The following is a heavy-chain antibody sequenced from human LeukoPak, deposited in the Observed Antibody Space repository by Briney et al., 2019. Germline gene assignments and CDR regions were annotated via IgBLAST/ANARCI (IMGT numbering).Heavy chain of an antibody. CDR2: ISGSGDTT. Sequence: GGSLRLSCAASGLTFSDYPVSWVRQTPEKGLEWVSGISGSGDTTYYADSVKGRFAISRDNFKNTLYLQMNNLRVEDTATYYCARSSWISTADAVCWGRGTQVTVSS. J-gene: IGHJ4*02. D-gene: IGHD2-2*03. CDR1: GLTFSDYP. V-gene: IGHV3-23*01. CDR3: ARSSWISTADAVC.